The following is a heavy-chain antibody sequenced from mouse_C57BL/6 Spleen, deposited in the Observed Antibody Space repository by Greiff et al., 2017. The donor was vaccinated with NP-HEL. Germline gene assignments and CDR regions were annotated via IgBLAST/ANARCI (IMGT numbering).Heavy chain of an antibody. D-gene: IGHD1-1*01. J-gene: IGHJ2*01. CDR2: IDPEDGET. CDR1: GFNIKDYY. CDR3: ARGRGSSYYFDY. Sequence: VHVKQSGAELVKPGASVKLSCTASGFNIKDYYMHWVKQRTEQGLEWIGRIDPEDGETKYAQKFQGKATITADQSSNTAYLQLSSLTSEDTAVYYCARGRGSSYYFDYWGQGTTLTVSS. V-gene: IGHV14-2*01.